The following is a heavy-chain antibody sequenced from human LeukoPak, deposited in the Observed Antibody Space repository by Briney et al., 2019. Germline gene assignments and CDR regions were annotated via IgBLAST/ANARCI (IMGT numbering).Heavy chain of an antibody. CDR3: ARAAPSYYGSGSLGSYYYGMDV. CDR1: GGSISSGSYY. D-gene: IGHD3-10*01. CDR2: VYYSGST. J-gene: IGHJ6*02. Sequence: SQTLSLTCTVSGGSISSGSYYWSWIRQPAGKGLEWIGYVYYSGSTNYNPSLKSRVAISIDTSKNQFSLKLSSVTAADTAMYYCARAAPSYYGSGSLGSYYYGMDVWGQGTTVTVSS. V-gene: IGHV4-61*10.